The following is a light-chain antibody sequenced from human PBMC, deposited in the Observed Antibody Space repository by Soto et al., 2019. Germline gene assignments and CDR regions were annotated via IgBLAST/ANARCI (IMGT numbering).Light chain of an antibody. V-gene: IGLV2-14*01. CDR1: SSDIGGLYNY. J-gene: IGLJ2*01. CDR3: SAYSSGATHVV. CDR2: DVN. Sequence: QSALTQPASVSGSPGQSITISCTGTSSDIGGLYNYVSWYQQHPGKAPKLLIYDVNDRPSGVSDRFSGSKSGNTASLTISGLQAEDEAVYFSSAYSSGATHVVFGGGTKLTVL.